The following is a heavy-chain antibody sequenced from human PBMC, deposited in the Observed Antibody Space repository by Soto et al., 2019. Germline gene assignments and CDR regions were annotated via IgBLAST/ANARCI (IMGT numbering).Heavy chain of an antibody. CDR3: AKDRSIAVAGYIDS. CDR2: INWNGNTT. D-gene: IGHD6-19*01. J-gene: IGHJ4*02. CDR1: GFTFDDCT. V-gene: IGHV3-43*01. Sequence: DVKLVESGGVVTQPGGSLRLSCAASGFTFDDCTMYWVRQLPGKGLESVSVINWNGNTTYYAESVKGRFTISRDNSKNFLYLQMSSLRAEDTALYYCAKDRSIAVAGYIDSWGQGTLVTVSS.